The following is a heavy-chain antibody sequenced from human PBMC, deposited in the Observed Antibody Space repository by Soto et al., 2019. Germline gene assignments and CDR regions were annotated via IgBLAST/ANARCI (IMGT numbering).Heavy chain of an antibody. CDR1: GGSFSSNNW. J-gene: IGHJ3*02. D-gene: IGHD3-10*01. V-gene: IGHV4-4*02. CDR2: MYHSGKI. Sequence: QVQLQESGPGLVKPSGTLSITCAVSGGSFSSNNWWSWVRQTPGKGLEWIGEMYHSGKINYNPSLKSRVTISIYRSVAQFSLKLNSVTAADTAMYYCVRHGPMSYTARDGFDIWGQGTMVSGSS. CDR3: VRHGPMSYTARDGFDI.